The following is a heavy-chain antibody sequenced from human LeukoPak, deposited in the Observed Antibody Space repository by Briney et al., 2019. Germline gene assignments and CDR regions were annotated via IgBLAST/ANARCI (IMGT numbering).Heavy chain of an antibody. CDR2: ISINTDT. CDR1: GIAVTGNY. V-gene: IGHV3-53*01. CDR3: AIAQSWDELFDS. D-gene: IGHD1-1*01. Sequence: GGSLTLSCAASGIAVTGNYMSWVRQPPGKGLGWVSFISINTDTFYADSVRGRFTISRDSSKNTLFLQMNSLRDEDSAVYYCAIAQSWDELFDSWGQGTLVTVSS. J-gene: IGHJ4*02.